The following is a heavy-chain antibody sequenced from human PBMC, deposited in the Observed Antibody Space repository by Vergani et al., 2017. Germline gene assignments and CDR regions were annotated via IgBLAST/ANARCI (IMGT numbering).Heavy chain of an antibody. CDR2: IRYDGSNK. CDR3: ARGWDYGDYGWYLDY. Sequence: QVQLVESGGGVVQPGGSLRLSCAASGFTFSSYGMHWVRQAPGKGLEWVAFIRYDGSNKYYADSVKGRFTISRDNSKNTLYLQMNSLRAEDTAVYYCARGWDYGDYGWYLDYWGQGTLVTVSS. D-gene: IGHD4-17*01. CDR1: GFTFSSYG. V-gene: IGHV3-30*02. J-gene: IGHJ4*02.